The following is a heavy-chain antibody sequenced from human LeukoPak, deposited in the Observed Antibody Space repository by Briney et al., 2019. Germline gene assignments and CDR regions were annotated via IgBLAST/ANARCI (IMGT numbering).Heavy chain of an antibody. D-gene: IGHD4-23*01. CDR1: GGSVSSGSYY. Sequence: SETLSLTCTVSGGSVSSGSYYWSWIRQPPGKGLEWIGYIYYSGSTNYNPSLKSRVTISVDMSKNQFSLKLSSVTAADTAVYYCARDGTGGIYYYYGMDVWGQGTTVTVSS. CDR2: IYYSGST. V-gene: IGHV4-61*01. J-gene: IGHJ6*02. CDR3: ARDGTGGIYYYYGMDV.